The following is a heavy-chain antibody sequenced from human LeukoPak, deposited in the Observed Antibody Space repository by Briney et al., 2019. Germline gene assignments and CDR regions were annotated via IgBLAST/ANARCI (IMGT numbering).Heavy chain of an antibody. CDR1: GGSISSGSYY. V-gene: IGHV4-61*02. Sequence: SETLSLTCTVSGGSISSGSYYWSWIRQPAGKGLEWVGRIYTSGSTNYNPSLKSRVTISVDTSKNQFSLKLSSVTAADTAVYYCAGVSLRYFDWLLFDYWGQGTLVTVSS. J-gene: IGHJ4*02. CDR2: IYTSGST. CDR3: AGVSLRYFDWLLFDY. D-gene: IGHD3-9*01.